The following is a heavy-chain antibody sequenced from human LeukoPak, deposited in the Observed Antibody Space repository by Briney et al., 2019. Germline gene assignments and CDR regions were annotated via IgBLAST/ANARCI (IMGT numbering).Heavy chain of an antibody. V-gene: IGHV1-24*01. J-gene: IGHJ5*02. CDR2: FDPEDGET. CDR1: GYTLTELS. D-gene: IGHD5-18*01. CDR3: ATHGYSYGYEGWFDP. Sequence: ASVKVSCKVSGYTLTELSMHWVRQAPGKGLEWMGGFDPEDGETIYAQKFQGRVTMTEDTSTDTAYMELSSLRSEDTAVYYCATHGYSYGYEGWFDPWGQGTLVTVS.